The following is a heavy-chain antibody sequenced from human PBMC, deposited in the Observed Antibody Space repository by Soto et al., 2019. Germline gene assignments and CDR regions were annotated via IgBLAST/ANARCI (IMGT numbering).Heavy chain of an antibody. Sequence: EVQLVDSGGGLVQPGRSLRLSCTGSGFTFGDYAVSWVRQAPGKGLEWVGFMRSKAYGATTEYAASVKGRFSISRDDSKRVAYLKMNSLKIEDTAVYYCSRDLLGGSGTYWRYWGQGTLVTVSS. CDR3: SRDLLGGSGTYWRY. V-gene: IGHV3-49*04. CDR1: GFTFGDYA. D-gene: IGHD3-10*01. J-gene: IGHJ4*02. CDR2: MRSKAYGATT.